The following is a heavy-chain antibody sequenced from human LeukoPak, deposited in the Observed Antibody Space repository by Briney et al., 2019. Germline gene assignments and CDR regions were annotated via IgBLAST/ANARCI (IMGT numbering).Heavy chain of an antibody. CDR3: ARVGLGYCSSTSCYRWFDP. CDR2: INPNSGGT. V-gene: IGHV1-2*02. J-gene: IGHJ5*02. CDR1: GYTFTGYY. Sequence: ASVKVSCKASGYTFTGYYMHWVRQAPGQGLEWMGWINPNSGGTNYAQKFQGRVTMARDTSISTAYMELSRLRSDDTAVYYCARVGLGYCSSTSCYRWFDPWVQGTLVNVSS. D-gene: IGHD2-2*02.